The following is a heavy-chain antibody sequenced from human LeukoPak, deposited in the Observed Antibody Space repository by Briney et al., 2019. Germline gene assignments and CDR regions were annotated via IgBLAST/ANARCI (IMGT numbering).Heavy chain of an antibody. V-gene: IGHV1-69*10. J-gene: IGHJ6*02. D-gene: IGHD4-23*01. CDR2: IIPIFGIA. CDR1: GGTFSSYA. CDR3: AREDYGGLLYYSGMDV. Sequence: SVKVSCKASGGTFSSYAISWVRQAPGQGLEWMGGIIPIFGIANYAQKFQGRVTITADKSTSTAYMELSSLRSEDTAVYYCAREDYGGLLYYSGMDVWGQGTTVTVSS.